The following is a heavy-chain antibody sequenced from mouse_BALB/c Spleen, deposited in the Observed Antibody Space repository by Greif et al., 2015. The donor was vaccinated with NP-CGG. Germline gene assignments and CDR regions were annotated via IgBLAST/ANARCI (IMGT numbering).Heavy chain of an antibody. V-gene: IGHV1-9*01. Sequence: QVQLQQSGAELMKPGASVKISCKATGYTFSSYWIEWVKQRPGHGLEWIGEILPGSGSTNYNEKFKGKATFTADTSSNTAYMQLSSLTSEDSAVYYCATSYYGNAVDYWGQGTSVTVSS. D-gene: IGHD2-1*01. CDR3: ATSYYGNAVDY. CDR2: ILPGSGST. J-gene: IGHJ4*01. CDR1: GYTFSSYW.